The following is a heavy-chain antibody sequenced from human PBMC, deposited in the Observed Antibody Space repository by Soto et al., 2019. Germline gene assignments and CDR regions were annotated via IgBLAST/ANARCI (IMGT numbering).Heavy chain of an antibody. CDR2: ISGSGGST. CDR3: AKGPKTGTSFWSSRGRNYGMDV. CDR1: GFTFSSCP. V-gene: IGHV3-23*01. J-gene: IGHJ6*02. Sequence: PGGSLRLSCAASGFTFSSCPMSWVRQAPGTGLEWVPAISGSGGSTYSADSVKGRFAISRDNSKNTLYLQMNSLRAEDTAVYYCAKGPKTGTSFWSSRGRNYGMDVWGQGTTVTVSS. D-gene: IGHD1-7*01.